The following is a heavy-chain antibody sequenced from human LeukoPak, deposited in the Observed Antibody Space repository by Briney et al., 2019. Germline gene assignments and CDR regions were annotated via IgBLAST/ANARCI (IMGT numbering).Heavy chain of an antibody. D-gene: IGHD3-3*01. CDR1: GFTFSSYG. CDR3: IMVSDTISAP. V-gene: IGHV3-30*02. CDR2: IRYDGSNK. J-gene: IGHJ5*02. Sequence: PGGSLRLSCAASGFTFSSYGMHWVRQAPGKGLEWVAFIRYDGSNKYYADSVKGRFTISRDNSKNTLYLQMNSLRAEDTAVYYCIMVSDTISAPWGQGTLVTVSS.